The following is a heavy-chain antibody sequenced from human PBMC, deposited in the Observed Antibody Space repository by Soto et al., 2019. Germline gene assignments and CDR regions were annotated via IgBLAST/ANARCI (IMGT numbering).Heavy chain of an antibody. D-gene: IGHD3-10*01. CDR3: IRGGVRTWRLDP. CDR1: GLSFSDSP. Sequence: EVQLVQSGGGLVQPGESLQLSCAASGLSFSDSPIHWVRQASGKGLEWVGRIRSKDYNYATAYAASVKGRFAASRDDSKSMAYLQMNSLKIEDTAVYYCIRGGVRTWRLDPWGQGTLVTVSS. J-gene: IGHJ5*02. CDR2: IRSKDYNYAT. V-gene: IGHV3-73*01.